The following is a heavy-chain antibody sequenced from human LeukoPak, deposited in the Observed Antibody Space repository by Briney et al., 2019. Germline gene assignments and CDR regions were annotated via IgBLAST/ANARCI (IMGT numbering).Heavy chain of an antibody. CDR1: GDSVSRTNIA. D-gene: IGHD5-24*01. J-gene: IGHJ4*02. CDR3: ARGIGWPYFDY. Sequence: SQTPSLTCAISGDSVSRTNIAWNWIRQSPSRGLEWLGRTYYRSKWYNDYAVSVQSRIIINPDTSKNQFSLQLNSVTPEDTAVYYCARGIGWPYFDYWGQGTLVTVSS. V-gene: IGHV6-1*01. CDR2: TYYRSKWYN.